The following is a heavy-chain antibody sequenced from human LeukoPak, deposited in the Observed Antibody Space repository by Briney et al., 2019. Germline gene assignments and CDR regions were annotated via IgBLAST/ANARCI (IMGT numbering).Heavy chain of an antibody. CDR3: ARDGAIAAAPGFRWFDP. CDR2: ISYDGSNK. Sequence: PGGSLRLSCAASGFTFSGFAMTWVRQAPGKGLEWVAVISYDGSNKYYADSVKGRFTISRDNSKNTLYLQMNSLRAEDTAVYYCARDGAIAAAPGFRWFDPWGQGTLVTVSS. D-gene: IGHD6-13*01. CDR1: GFTFSGFA. J-gene: IGHJ5*02. V-gene: IGHV3-30-3*01.